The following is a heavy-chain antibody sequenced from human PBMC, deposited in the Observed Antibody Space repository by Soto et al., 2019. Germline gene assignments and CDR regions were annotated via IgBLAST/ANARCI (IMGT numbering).Heavy chain of an antibody. Sequence: GASVKVSCKASGGTFSSYTISWVRQAPGQGLEWMGRIIPILGIANYAQKFQGRVTITADKSTSTAYMELGSLRSEDTAVYYCARDYGVGYCSGGSCSHFDYWGQGTLVTVSS. V-gene: IGHV1-69*04. D-gene: IGHD2-15*01. J-gene: IGHJ4*02. CDR2: IIPILGIA. CDR3: ARDYGVGYCSGGSCSHFDY. CDR1: GGTFSSYT.